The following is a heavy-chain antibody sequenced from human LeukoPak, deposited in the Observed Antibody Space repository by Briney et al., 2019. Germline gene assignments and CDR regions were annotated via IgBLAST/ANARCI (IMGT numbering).Heavy chain of an antibody. D-gene: IGHD1-26*01. Sequence: SVKVSCKASGGTFSSYAISWVRQAPGQGLEWMGGIIPIFGTANYAQKFQGRVTITADESTSTAYMELSSLRSEDTAVYYCARWSGSRSAFDYWGQGTLVTVSS. V-gene: IGHV1-69*01. CDR2: IIPIFGTA. J-gene: IGHJ4*02. CDR3: ARWSGSRSAFDY. CDR1: GGTFSSYA.